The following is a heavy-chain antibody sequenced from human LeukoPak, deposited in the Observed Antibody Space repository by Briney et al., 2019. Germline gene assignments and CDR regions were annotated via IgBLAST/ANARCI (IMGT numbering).Heavy chain of an antibody. V-gene: IGHV1-69*13. Sequence: GASVKVSCKASGGTFSSYAISWVRQAPGQGLEWMGGIIPISGTANYAQKFQGRVTITADESTSTAYMELSSLRSEDTAVYYCAREGYCGGDCYAYYFDYWGQGTLVTVSS. D-gene: IGHD2-21*02. J-gene: IGHJ4*02. CDR3: AREGYCGGDCYAYYFDY. CDR2: IIPISGTA. CDR1: GGTFSSYA.